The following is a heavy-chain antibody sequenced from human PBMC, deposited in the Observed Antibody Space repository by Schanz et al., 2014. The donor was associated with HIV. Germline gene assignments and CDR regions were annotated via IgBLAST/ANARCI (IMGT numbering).Heavy chain of an antibody. J-gene: IGHJ4*02. CDR3: ARGWRENSFDY. Sequence: EVQLLESGGGLVQPGGSLRLSCAVSGLTFVGSAFNWVRQAPGRGLEWLAYISPGGDTIYYAESGQGRFTISRDYAKSSLYLQMNSLRDDDTAVYYCARGWRENSFDYWGQGTLVTVSS. V-gene: IGHV3-48*02. CDR1: GLTFVGSA. CDR2: ISPGGDTI. D-gene: IGHD4-4*01.